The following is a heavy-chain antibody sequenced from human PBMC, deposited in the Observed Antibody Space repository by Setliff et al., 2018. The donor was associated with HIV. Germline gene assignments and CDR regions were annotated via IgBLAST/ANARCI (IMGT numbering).Heavy chain of an antibody. V-gene: IGHV4-38-2*02. D-gene: IGHD3-10*01. Sequence: GSLRLSCAASGFTFNSYAMSWVRQAPGKGLEWIATIYHTGSTYYNPSLKSRVTISVDTSKNHFSLKVTSMTAADTAIYYCLREIPFRGNRHMWDYYGMDVWGQGTTVTVSS. CDR1: GFTFNSYA. CDR3: LREIPFRGNRHMWDYYGMDV. CDR2: IYHTGST. J-gene: IGHJ6*02.